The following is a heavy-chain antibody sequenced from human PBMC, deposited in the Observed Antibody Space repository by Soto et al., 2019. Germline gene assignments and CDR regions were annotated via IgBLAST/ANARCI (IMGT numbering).Heavy chain of an antibody. D-gene: IGHD1-7*01. V-gene: IGHV4-34*01. CDR2: INHSGST. CDR3: ARSYNWNYVWFDP. Sequence: SETLSLTCAVYGGSFSGYYWSWIRQPPGKGLEWIGEINHSGSTNYNPSLKSRVTISVDTSKNQFSLKLSSVTAADTAVYYCARSYNWNYVWFDPWGQGTLVTVSS. CDR1: GGSFSGYY. J-gene: IGHJ5*02.